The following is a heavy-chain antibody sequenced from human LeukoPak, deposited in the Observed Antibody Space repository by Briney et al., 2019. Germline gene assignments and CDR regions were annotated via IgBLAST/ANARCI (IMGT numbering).Heavy chain of an antibody. Sequence: PSETLSFTCTVSGGSISSGGYYWSWIRQHPGKGLEWIGYIYYSGSTYYNPSLKSRVTISVDTSKNQFSLKLSSVTAADTAVYYCARDSSGRGIDYWGQGTLVTVSS. CDR3: ARDSSGRGIDY. CDR1: GGSISSGGYY. V-gene: IGHV4-31*03. D-gene: IGHD3-22*01. CDR2: IYYSGST. J-gene: IGHJ4*02.